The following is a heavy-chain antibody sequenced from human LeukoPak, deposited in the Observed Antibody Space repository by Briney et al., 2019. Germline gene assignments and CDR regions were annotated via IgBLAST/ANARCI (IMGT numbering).Heavy chain of an antibody. D-gene: IGHD1-1*01. J-gene: IGHJ4*02. V-gene: IGHV1-2*02. CDR2: INPNSGST. Sequence: ASVKVSCKASGYTFTGYYMHWVRQAPGKGLEWMGWINPNSGSTNYAKKFQGRFTMTRDTSISTAYMELSRLRSDDTAVYYCARVRTAPRFDYWGQGTLVTVSS. CDR3: ARVRTAPRFDY. CDR1: GYTFTGYY.